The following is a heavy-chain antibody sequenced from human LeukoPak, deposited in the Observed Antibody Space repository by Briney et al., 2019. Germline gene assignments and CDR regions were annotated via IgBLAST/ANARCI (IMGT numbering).Heavy chain of an antibody. CDR1: GVSLSSSSYY. CDR2: MFYSGST. CDR3: ARVRIVVVVAATRYYYYYYYMDV. J-gene: IGHJ6*03. Sequence: SETLSLTCTVSGVSLSSSSYYWGWIRQPPGKGLEWIGSMFYSGSTYYNPSLKSRVTISVDTSKNQFSLMLSSVTAADTAVYYCARVRIVVVVAATRYYYYYYYMDVWGKGTTVTVSS. V-gene: IGHV4-39*07. D-gene: IGHD2-15*01.